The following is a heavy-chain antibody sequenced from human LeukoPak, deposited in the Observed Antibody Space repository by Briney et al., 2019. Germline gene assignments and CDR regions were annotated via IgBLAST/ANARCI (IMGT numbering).Heavy chain of an antibody. J-gene: IGHJ6*03. CDR1: GGSFSGYY. Sequence: SETLSLTCAVYGGSFSGYYWSWIRQPPGKGLEWIGEINHSGYTNYNPSLKSRVTISIDTSKNQFSLKLSSVTAADTAVYYCARRSGNDILTGYYNDYYYYYMDVWGKGTTVTISS. V-gene: IGHV4-34*01. CDR3: ARRSGNDILTGYYNDYYYYYMDV. D-gene: IGHD3-9*01. CDR2: INHSGYT.